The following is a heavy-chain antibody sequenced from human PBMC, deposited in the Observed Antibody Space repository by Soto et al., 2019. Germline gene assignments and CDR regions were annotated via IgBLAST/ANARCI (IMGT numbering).Heavy chain of an antibody. CDR3: ARDAGFADY. D-gene: IGHD3-10*01. J-gene: IGHJ4*02. CDR1: VLTVISNY. CDR2: IYSGGST. V-gene: IGHV3-53*01. Sequence: HPGGSLRLSCASSVLTVISNYMSWVRQAPGKGLEWVSVIYSGGSTDYADSVKGRFTISRDNSKNTLYLQMNSLRAEDTAVYYCARDAGFADYWGQGTLVTVSS.